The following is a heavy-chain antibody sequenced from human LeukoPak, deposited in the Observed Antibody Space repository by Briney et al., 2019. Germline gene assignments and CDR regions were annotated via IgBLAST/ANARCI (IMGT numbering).Heavy chain of an antibody. V-gene: IGHV3-21*01. CDR2: ISSSSTYF. Sequence: GGSLRLSCAASGFTFSTYSMNWVRQAPGKGPEWVSSISSSSTYFFYADSVRGRFTVSRDNAKNSLYLQMNNLRAEDTAVYYCAKDDSVVNDYMDVWGKGTTVTVSS. CDR3: AKDDSVVNDYMDV. CDR1: GFTFSTYS. J-gene: IGHJ6*03. D-gene: IGHD3-22*01.